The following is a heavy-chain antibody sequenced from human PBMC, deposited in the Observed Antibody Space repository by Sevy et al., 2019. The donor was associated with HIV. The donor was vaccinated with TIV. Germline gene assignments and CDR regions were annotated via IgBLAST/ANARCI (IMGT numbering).Heavy chain of an antibody. D-gene: IGHD3-22*01. V-gene: IGHV3-23*01. CDR2: ISGIGSST. J-gene: IGHJ3*01. Sequence: GGSLRLSCAASGFTFNTHAMNWVRQAPGKGLEWVSVISGIGSSTYYADSVKGRFTISRDNSKNTRYLQMNSLRADDTAVYYGAKALNPALESMIEVIFRSLKGFDVWGQGTMVTVSS. CDR1: GFTFNTHA. CDR3: AKALNPALESMIEVIFRSLKGFDV.